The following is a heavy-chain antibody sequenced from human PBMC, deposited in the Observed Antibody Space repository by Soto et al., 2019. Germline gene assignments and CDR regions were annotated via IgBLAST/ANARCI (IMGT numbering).Heavy chain of an antibody. CDR3: ARRRYDSGDTWFDP. J-gene: IGHJ5*02. D-gene: IGHD4-17*01. CDR1: GFTVSNNY. Sequence: GGSLRLSCAVSGFTVSNNYMSWVRQAPGKGLEGVSVIYSGGYTAYGDSVKGRFTISRDNSKNTLYLQMNSLRADDTAVYYCARRRYDSGDTWFDPWGQGTLVTVSS. CDR2: IYSGGYT. V-gene: IGHV3-53*01.